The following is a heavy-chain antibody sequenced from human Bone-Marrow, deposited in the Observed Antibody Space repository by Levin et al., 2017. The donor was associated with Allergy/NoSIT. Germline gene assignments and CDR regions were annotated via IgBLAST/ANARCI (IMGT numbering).Heavy chain of an antibody. Sequence: SETLSLTCVVSGASISRGGYSWSWIRQPPGTGLEWIGYTHYSGPTSYSPSLKSRVTISIDKSGNQLALKLNSVTAADTAVYFCARGGYAGSPNWYFDLWGRGTLVTVSS. V-gene: IGHV4-30-2*01. J-gene: IGHJ2*01. CDR1: GASISRGGYS. CDR3: ARGGYAGSPNWYFDL. D-gene: IGHD1-1*01. CDR2: THYSGPT.